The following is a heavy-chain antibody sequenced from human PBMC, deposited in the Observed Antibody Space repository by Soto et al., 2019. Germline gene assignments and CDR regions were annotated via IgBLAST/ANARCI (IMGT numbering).Heavy chain of an antibody. J-gene: IGHJ4*02. V-gene: IGHV4-34*04. CDR1: GGSFRAFSFTDYS. CDR3: MIGVSIIDAPDKYYFDS. CDR2: INYEGAS. Sequence: PSETLSLTCTVPGGSFRAFSFTDYSWGWISPAPGKGLEWIVEINYEGASNQKVSQKSRTSLIVNTSNNQFAQQLRSVAAADTAVYYCMIGVSIIDAPDKYYFDSWGPGTLVTVSS. D-gene: IGHD3-10*01.